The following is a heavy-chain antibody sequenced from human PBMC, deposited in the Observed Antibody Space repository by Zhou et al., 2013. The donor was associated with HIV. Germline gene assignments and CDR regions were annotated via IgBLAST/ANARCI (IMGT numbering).Heavy chain of an antibody. CDR2: INPNSGGT. J-gene: IGHJ5*02. V-gene: IGHV1-2*02. D-gene: IGHD3-10*01. CDR1: GYTFTGYY. CDR3: AGDLTTMVRGVTYNWFDP. Sequence: QVRLVQSGAEVKKPGASVKVSCQASGYTFTGYYIHWVRQAPGQGLAWMGWINPNSGGTSYAQRFQGRVTMTRDTSISTTYMELSRLTSDDTAVYYCAGDLTTMVRGVTYNWFDPWGQGTLVTVSS.